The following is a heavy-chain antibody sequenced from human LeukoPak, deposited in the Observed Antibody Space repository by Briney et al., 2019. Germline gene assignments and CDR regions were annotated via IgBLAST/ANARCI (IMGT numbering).Heavy chain of an antibody. V-gene: IGHV4-59*01. CDR1: GGSISSYY. CDR2: IYYSGST. Sequence: SETLSLTCTVSGGSISSYYWSWIRQPPAKGLEWIGYIYYSGSTNYNPSLKSRVTISVDTSKNQFSLKLSSVTAADTAVYYCARGVGYLSSPMDVWGQGTTVTVSS. CDR3: ARGVGYLSSPMDV. D-gene: IGHD6-6*01. J-gene: IGHJ6*02.